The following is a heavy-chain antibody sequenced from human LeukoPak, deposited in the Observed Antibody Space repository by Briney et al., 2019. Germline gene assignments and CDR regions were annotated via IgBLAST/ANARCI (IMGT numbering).Heavy chain of an antibody. CDR1: GFTFSSYG. CDR2: IRYDGSNK. J-gene: IGHJ3*02. CDR3: AKERGSGRQGRDDAFDI. D-gene: IGHD3-10*01. V-gene: IGHV3-30*02. Sequence: GGSLRLSCAASGFTFSSYGMHWVRQAPGKGLEWVAFIRYDGSNKYYADSVKGRFTISRDNSKNTLYLQMNSLRAEDTAVYYCAKERGSGRQGRDDAFDIWGQGTMVTVSS.